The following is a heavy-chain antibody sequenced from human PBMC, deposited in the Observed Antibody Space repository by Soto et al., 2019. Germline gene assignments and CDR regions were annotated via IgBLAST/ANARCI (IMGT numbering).Heavy chain of an antibody. D-gene: IGHD3-3*01. CDR1: GFTFDDYA. CDR2: ISWNRGSI. J-gene: IGHJ5*02. Sequence: EVQLVESGGGLVQPGRSLRLSCAASGFTFDDYAMHWVRQAPGKGLAWVAGISWNRGSIGSADSGKGRFTISRDNAKNSLYLQMHSLRAEDTALYYCAKDASIRWYYDFWSGYLRPNWFDPWGQGTLVTVSS. V-gene: IGHV3-9*01. CDR3: AKDASIRWYYDFWSGYLRPNWFDP.